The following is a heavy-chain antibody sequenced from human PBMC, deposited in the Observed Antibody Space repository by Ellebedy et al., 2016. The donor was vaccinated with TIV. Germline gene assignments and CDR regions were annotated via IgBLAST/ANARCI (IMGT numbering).Heavy chain of an antibody. CDR1: GYTFTNNA. J-gene: IGHJ5*02. CDR3: ARVYGAFNWFDP. V-gene: IGHV1-3*01. D-gene: IGHD3-10*01. Sequence: AASVKVSCKASGYTFTNNAIHWVRQAPGQRLEWMGWINAGNGNTKYSQKFQGRVTITRDTSASTAYMELSSLRSEDTAVYYCARVYGAFNWFDPWGQGTLVTVSS. CDR2: INAGNGNT.